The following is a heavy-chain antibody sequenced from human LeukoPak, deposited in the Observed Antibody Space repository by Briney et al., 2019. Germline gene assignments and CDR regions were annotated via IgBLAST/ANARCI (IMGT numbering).Heavy chain of an antibody. J-gene: IGHJ3*02. Sequence: GGSLRLSCAVSGFTFSSYRMSWVRQAPGKGLEWVSSISTSSSSKYYADSVKGRFTISRDNAKNSLDLQMNSLRAEDTAVYYCASGNAPPGPSGITMIGPHAFDIWGQGTMVTVSS. CDR1: GFTFSSYR. V-gene: IGHV3-21*01. CDR3: ASGNAPPGPSGITMIGPHAFDI. D-gene: IGHD3-10*02. CDR2: ISTSSSSK.